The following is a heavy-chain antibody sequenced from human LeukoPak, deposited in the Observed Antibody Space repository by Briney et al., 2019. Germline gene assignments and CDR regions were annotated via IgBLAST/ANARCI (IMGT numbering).Heavy chain of an antibody. J-gene: IGHJ5*02. D-gene: IGHD5-18*01. Sequence: SETLSLTCTVSGGSISSDNHCWSWFRQPAGKGLEWIGRIYTSGSTNYNPSLKSQVTILVDTSKNQFSLKVSSVTAADTAVYYCAREGIQPLNWFDPWGQGTLVTVSS. CDR2: IYTSGST. CDR3: AREGIQPLNWFDP. CDR1: GGSISSDNHC. V-gene: IGHV4-61*02.